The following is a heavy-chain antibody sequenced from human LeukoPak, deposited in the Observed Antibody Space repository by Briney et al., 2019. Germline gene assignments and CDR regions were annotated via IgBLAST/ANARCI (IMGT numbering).Heavy chain of an antibody. Sequence: TETLSLTCTVSGGSVSRGSYYWSWIRQPPGKGLEWIGYIYYSGSTNYNPSLKSRVTISVDTSKSQFSLRLNSVTAADTAVYYCARSYCSSTSCYASGYFDYWGQGTLVTVSS. V-gene: IGHV4-61*01. D-gene: IGHD2-2*01. J-gene: IGHJ4*02. CDR2: IYYSGST. CDR3: ARSYCSSTSCYASGYFDY. CDR1: GGSVSRGSYY.